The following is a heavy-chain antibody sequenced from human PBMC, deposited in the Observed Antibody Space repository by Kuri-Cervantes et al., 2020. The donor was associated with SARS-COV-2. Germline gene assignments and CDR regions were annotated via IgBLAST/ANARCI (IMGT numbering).Heavy chain of an antibody. V-gene: IGHV3-21*01. CDR3: SRVKDHPYGSGSRYYYYMDV. J-gene: IGHJ6*03. Sequence: GGSLRLSCAASGFTFSSYSMNWVRQAPGKWLEWVSSISSSSSYIYYADSVKGRFTISRDNAKNSLYLQMNSLRAEDTAVYYWSRVKDHPYGSGSRYYYYMDVWGKGTTVTVSS. CDR2: ISSSSSYI. D-gene: IGHD3-10*01. CDR1: GFTFSSYS.